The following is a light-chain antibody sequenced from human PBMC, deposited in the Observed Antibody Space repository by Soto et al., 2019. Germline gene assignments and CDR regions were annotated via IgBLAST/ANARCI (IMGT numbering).Light chain of an antibody. CDR2: GAS. Sequence: IVLTQSPATPSXXXVXXXTPXXXPXQSVSSTYLAWYQHKPGQAPRLLIYGASSRATGIPDRFSGSGSGTDFTLTISSLEPEDFAVYYCHQRQYWPPITFGQGTRLEIK. CDR1: QSVSSTY. CDR3: HQRQYWPPIT. V-gene: IGKV3D-20*02. J-gene: IGKJ5*01.